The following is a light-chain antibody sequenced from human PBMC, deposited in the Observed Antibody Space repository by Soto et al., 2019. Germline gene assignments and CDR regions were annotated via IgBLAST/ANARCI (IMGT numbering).Light chain of an antibody. Sequence: ESVLTQSPGTLSLPPGERATLSCSASQSVSSRYLAWYQEKPVQAPRLLXYGTSSRANGISDRFRGSGSGTDLTLTISRLEPEDFAVYYGQQNDSSPSWTFGQGTKVDIK. CDR2: GTS. J-gene: IGKJ1*01. CDR3: QQNDSSPSWT. V-gene: IGKV3-20*01. CDR1: QSVSSRY.